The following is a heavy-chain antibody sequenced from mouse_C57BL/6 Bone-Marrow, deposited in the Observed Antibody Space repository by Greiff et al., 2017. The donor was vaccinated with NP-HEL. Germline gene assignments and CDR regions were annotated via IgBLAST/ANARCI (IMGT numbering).Heavy chain of an antibody. V-gene: IGHV1-82*01. D-gene: IGHD1-1*01. CDR2: IYPGDGDT. J-gene: IGHJ4*01. Sequence: VQLQQSGPELVKPGASVKISCKASGYAFSSSWMNWVKQRPGKGLEWIGRIYPGDGDTNYNGKFKGKATLTADKSSSTAYMQLSSLTSEDSAVYFCARRGYYYGSSNAMDYWGQGTSVTVSS. CDR1: GYAFSSSW. CDR3: ARRGYYYGSSNAMDY.